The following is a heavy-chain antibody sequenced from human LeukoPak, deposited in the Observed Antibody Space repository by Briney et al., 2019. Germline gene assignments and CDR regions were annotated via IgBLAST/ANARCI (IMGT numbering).Heavy chain of an antibody. Sequence: SETLSLTCAAYGGSFSGYYWSWIRQPPGKGLEWIGEINHSGSTNYNPSLKSRVTISVDTSKNQFSLKLSSVTAADTAVYYCARGAIPTVTDWGQGTLVTVSS. CDR3: ARGAIPTVTD. CDR2: INHSGST. J-gene: IGHJ4*02. V-gene: IGHV4-34*01. CDR1: GGSFSGYY. D-gene: IGHD4-17*01.